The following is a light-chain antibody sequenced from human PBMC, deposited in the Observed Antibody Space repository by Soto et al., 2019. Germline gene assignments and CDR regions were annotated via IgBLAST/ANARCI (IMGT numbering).Light chain of an antibody. CDR1: QSISSW. V-gene: IGKV1-5*03. Sequence: DIQMTQSPSTLSASVGDRVTITCRASQSISSWLAWYQQKPGKAPKLLINKASSLEGGVPSRFSGSGSGTEFTLTISSLQPDDFATYYCQQYKSHRRTFGQGTKVEIK. CDR2: KAS. J-gene: IGKJ1*01. CDR3: QQYKSHRRT.